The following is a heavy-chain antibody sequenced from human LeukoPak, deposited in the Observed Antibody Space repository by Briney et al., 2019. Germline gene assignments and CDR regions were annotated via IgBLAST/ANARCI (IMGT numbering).Heavy chain of an antibody. CDR1: RLTFSSYS. CDR2: ISSGSSTI. V-gene: IGHV3-48*01. Sequence: GGSLRLSCAASRLTFSSYSMNWVRQAPGKGLEWISYISSGSSTIYYADSVKGRFTISRDNSKDTLYLQMNSLRAEDTAVYYCAKSSKERDSSGWFWDYWGQGTLVTVSS. CDR3: AKSSKERDSSGWFWDY. D-gene: IGHD6-19*01. J-gene: IGHJ4*02.